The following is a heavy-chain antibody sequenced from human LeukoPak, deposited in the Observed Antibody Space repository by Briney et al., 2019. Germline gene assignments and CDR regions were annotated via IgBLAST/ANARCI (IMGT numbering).Heavy chain of an antibody. CDR2: IRYDGSDE. V-gene: IGHV3-30*02. J-gene: IGHJ3*02. D-gene: IGHD6-19*01. CDR3: ARGVAVAGTDAFDI. CDR1: GFTFSDHY. Sequence: PGGSLRLSCAASGFTFSDHYMDWVRQTPGKGLEWVAFIRYDGSDEYYADSVKGRFTISRDNAKNSLYLQMNSLRAEDTAVYYCARGVAVAGTDAFDIWGQGTMVTVSS.